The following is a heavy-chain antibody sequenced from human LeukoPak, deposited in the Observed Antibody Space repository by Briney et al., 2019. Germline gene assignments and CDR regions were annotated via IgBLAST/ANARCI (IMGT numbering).Heavy chain of an antibody. CDR1: GFSFSGAW. CDR2: IISKAGGETT. J-gene: IGHJ4*02. Sequence: GGSLRLSCAASGFSFSGAWMSWVRQGPGKGLEWVGRIISKAGGETTDYAAPVKGRFTISRDDSRNTVYLQMKSPKIEDTAVYYCCTHHTSSSCIYWGQGTLVTVSS. CDR3: CTHHTSSSCIY. D-gene: IGHD6-13*01. V-gene: IGHV3-15*01.